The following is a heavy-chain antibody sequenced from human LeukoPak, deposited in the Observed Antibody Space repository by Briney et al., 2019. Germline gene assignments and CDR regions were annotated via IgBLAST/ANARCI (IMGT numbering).Heavy chain of an antibody. D-gene: IGHD2-8*01. J-gene: IGHJ4*02. CDR3: AREFEDLMVYAIGGNFDY. CDR1: GYSISSSYY. CDR2: IYYSGST. V-gene: IGHV4-38-2*02. Sequence: SETLSLTCTVSGYSISSSYYWGWIRQPPGKGLEWIGSIYYSGSTYYNPSLKSRVTISVDTSKNQFSLKLSSVTAADTAVYYCAREFEDLMVYAIGGNFDYWGQGTLVTVSS.